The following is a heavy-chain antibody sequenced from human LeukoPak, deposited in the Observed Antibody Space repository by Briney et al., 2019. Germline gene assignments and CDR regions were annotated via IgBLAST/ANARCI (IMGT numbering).Heavy chain of an antibody. V-gene: IGHV1-18*01. CDR1: GYTLINYG. J-gene: IGHJ4*02. D-gene: IGHD6-19*01. Sequence: ASVKVCCKASGYTLINYGISWVRQAPGQGLEWMGWINGYNGNTNYAQKLQGKVSMTTDTSTNTAYMELRSLRSDDTAEYYCAREGAGSGWPDYWGQGTLVTVSS. CDR3: AREGAGSGWPDY. CDR2: INGYNGNT.